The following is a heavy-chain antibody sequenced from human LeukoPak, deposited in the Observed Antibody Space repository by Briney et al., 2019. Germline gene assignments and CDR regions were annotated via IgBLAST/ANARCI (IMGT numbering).Heavy chain of an antibody. J-gene: IGHJ6*04. Sequence: KGLEWIGYIYHSGSTYYNPSLKSRVTISVDRSKNQFSLKLSSVTAADTAVYYCARESAGMDVWGKGTTVTVSS. V-gene: IGHV4-30-2*01. CDR2: IYHSGST. CDR3: ARESAGMDV.